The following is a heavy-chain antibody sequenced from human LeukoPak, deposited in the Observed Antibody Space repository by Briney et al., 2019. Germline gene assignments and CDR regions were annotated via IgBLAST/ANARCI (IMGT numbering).Heavy chain of an antibody. CDR3: ARVGGITMVRGVSVTNWFDP. CDR1: GGSISSYY. V-gene: IGHV4-59*01. J-gene: IGHJ5*02. CDR2: IYYSGSP. Sequence: SETLSLTCTVSGGSISSYYWSWIRQPPGKGLEWSGYIYYSGSPNYNPSLKSRVTISVDTSKNQFSLQLSSVTAADTAVYYCARVGGITMVRGVSVTNWFDPWGQGTLVTVSS. D-gene: IGHD3-10*01.